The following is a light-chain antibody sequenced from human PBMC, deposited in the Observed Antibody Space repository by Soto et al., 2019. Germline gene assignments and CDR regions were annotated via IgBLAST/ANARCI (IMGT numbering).Light chain of an antibody. CDR3: ISYKTDDTFV. V-gene: IGLV2-14*01. J-gene: IGLJ1*01. CDR2: EAT. CDR1: TSDIGASNF. Sequence: QSALTQPPSVSGSPGQSITVSCTGTTSDIGASNFVSWYQHLPGRAPKVIIFEATNRPSGVSDRFSGSKAGITASLTISGLQADDEAEYLCISYKTDDTFVFGTGTKVTVL.